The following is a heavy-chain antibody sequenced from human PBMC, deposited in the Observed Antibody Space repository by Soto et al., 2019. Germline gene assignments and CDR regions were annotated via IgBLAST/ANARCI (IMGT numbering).Heavy chain of an antibody. V-gene: IGHV3-66*01. Sequence: EVQLVESGGGLVQPGGSLRLSCTASGFTVSDNYMSWVRQAAGKGLEWVSVIYSGGSTYYADSVEGRFTISRDNSKNMLYLQMKSVRAEDTAVCYCARALVRGLMDVWGQGTTVTVSS. J-gene: IGHJ6*02. CDR1: GFTVSDNY. D-gene: IGHD3-10*01. CDR3: ARALVRGLMDV. CDR2: IYSGGST.